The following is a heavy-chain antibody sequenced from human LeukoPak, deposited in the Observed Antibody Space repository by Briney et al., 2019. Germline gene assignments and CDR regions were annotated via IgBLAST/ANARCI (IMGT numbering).Heavy chain of an antibody. Sequence: GASVKVSCKASGYTFTSYAMNWVRQAPGQGLEWMGWINTNTGNPTYAQGFTGRFVFSLDTSVSTAYLQISSLKAEDTAVYYCARDTGCSSTSCYRYYYYGMDVWGQGTTVTVSS. CDR3: ARDTGCSSTSCYRYYYYGMDV. V-gene: IGHV7-4-1*02. D-gene: IGHD2-2*01. J-gene: IGHJ6*02. CDR2: INTNTGNP. CDR1: GYTFTSYA.